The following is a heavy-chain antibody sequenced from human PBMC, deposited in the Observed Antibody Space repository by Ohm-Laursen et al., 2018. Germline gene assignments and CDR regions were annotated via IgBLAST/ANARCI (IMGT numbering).Heavy chain of an antibody. V-gene: IGHV1-2*02. CDR3: ARTPRVVVAATYYYYGMDV. Sequence: GASVKVSCKASGYTFTGYYMHWVRQAPGQGLEWMGWINPNSGGTNYAQKFQGRVTMTRDTSISTAYMELSRLRSDDTAVYYCARTPRVVVAATYYYYGMDVWGQGTTVTVSS. D-gene: IGHD2-15*01. CDR2: INPNSGGT. CDR1: GYTFTGYY. J-gene: IGHJ6*02.